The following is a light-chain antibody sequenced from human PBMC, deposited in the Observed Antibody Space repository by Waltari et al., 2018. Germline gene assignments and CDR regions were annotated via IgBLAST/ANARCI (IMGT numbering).Light chain of an antibody. CDR3: QQYYSSPVT. CDR2: WAS. J-gene: IGKJ5*01. Sequence: DIVMTQSPDSLAVSLGERATINCKSSQTVLYSSNNKNYLAWYQQKPGQPPKLVIYWASTRESGVPDRFSASGSGTDFNFTISSLQAEDVAVYYCQQYYSSPVTFGQGTRLEIK. V-gene: IGKV4-1*01. CDR1: QTVLYSSNNKNY.